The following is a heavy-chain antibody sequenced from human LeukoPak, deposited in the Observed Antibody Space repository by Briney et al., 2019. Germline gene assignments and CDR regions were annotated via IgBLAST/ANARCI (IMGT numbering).Heavy chain of an antibody. CDR2: INPNSGGT. V-gene: IGHV1-2*02. CDR3: ARDLLKDYYYYYMDV. Sequence: APVKVSCKASGYTFTGYYMHWVRQAPGQGLEWMGWINPNSGGTNYAQKFQGRVTMTRDTSISTAYMELSRLRSDDTAVYYCARDLLKDYYYYYMDVWGKGTTVTVSS. CDR1: GYTFTGYY. J-gene: IGHJ6*03.